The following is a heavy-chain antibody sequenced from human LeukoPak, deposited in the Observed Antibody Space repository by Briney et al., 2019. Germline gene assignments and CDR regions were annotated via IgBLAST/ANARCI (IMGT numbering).Heavy chain of an antibody. CDR1: GYSISSGYY. J-gene: IGHJ5*02. D-gene: IGHD2-2*01. CDR2: IYHSGST. Sequence: SETLSLTCAVSGYSISSGYYWGWIRQPPGKGLEWIGSIYHSGSTYYNPSLKSRVTISVDTSKNQFSLKLSSVTAADTAVYYCARHAFTIVVAPAATLGLPVGRFDPWGQGTLVTVSS. V-gene: IGHV4-38-2*01. CDR3: ARHAFTIVVAPAATLGLPVGRFDP.